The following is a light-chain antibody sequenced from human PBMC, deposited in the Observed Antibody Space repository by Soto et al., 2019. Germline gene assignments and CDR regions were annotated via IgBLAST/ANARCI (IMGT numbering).Light chain of an antibody. CDR3: QQYNSIELT. CDR2: KAS. CDR1: QSISSW. Sequence: DIQMTQSPSTLSASVGDRVTITCRASQSISSWLAWYQQKPGKAPKLLIYKASSLESGVPSRFSGSGSGTAITLTISSLQPDDFAPYYGQQYNSIELTFGGGTKVEIK. J-gene: IGKJ4*01. V-gene: IGKV1-5*03.